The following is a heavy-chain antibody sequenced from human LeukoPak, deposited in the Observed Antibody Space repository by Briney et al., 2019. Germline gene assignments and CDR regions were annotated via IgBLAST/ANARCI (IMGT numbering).Heavy chain of an antibody. J-gene: IGHJ4*02. D-gene: IGHD3-10*01. CDR1: GGSISSYY. Sequence: KSSETLSPTCTVSGGSISSYYWSWIRQPPGKGLEWIGYIYYSGSTNYNPSLKSRVTISVDTSKNQFSLKLSSVTAADPAVYYCARKDGSGRYFCYWGQGNLVTVHS. CDR2: IYYSGST. V-gene: IGHV4-59*01. CDR3: ARKDGSGRYFCY.